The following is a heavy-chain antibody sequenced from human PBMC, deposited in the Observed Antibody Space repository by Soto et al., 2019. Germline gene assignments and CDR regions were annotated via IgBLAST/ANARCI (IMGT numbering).Heavy chain of an antibody. Sequence: GGSLRLSCAASGFTFDDYGMSWVRQAPGKGLEWVSGINWNGGSTGYADSVKGRFTISRDNAKNSLYLQMNSLRAEDTALYYCARGDTYYYDSSGYYRQTYYGTDVWGQGTTVTVSS. CDR2: INWNGGST. D-gene: IGHD3-22*01. V-gene: IGHV3-20*04. CDR3: ARGDTYYYDSSGYYRQTYYGTDV. J-gene: IGHJ6*02. CDR1: GFTFDDYG.